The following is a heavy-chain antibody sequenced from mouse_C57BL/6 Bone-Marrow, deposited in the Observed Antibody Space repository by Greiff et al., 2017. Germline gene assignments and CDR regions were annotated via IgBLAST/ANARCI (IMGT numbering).Heavy chain of an antibody. CDR1: GYSITSDY. J-gene: IGHJ4*01. CDR2: ISYSGSP. V-gene: IGHV3-8*01. Sequence: EVKVVESGPGLAKPSQTLSLTCSVTGYSITSDYWNWIRKFPGNKLEYMGYISYSGSPYYNPSLKSRISIPRDTSQNQYYLQLNSVTTEDTATYYCAREGGVVASRYSALDYWGQGTSVTVSS. CDR3: AREGGVVASRYSALDY. D-gene: IGHD1-1*01.